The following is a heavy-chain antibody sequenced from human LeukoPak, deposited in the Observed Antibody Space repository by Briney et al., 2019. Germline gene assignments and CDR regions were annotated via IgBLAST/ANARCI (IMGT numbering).Heavy chain of an antibody. Sequence: GGSLRLSCAASGFTFSSYSMNWVRQAPGKGLEWVSSISSSSSYIYYADSVRGRFTISRDNAKNSLYLQMNSLRAEDTAVYYCAREGRITMIPWGQGTLVTVSS. CDR3: AREGRITMIP. J-gene: IGHJ4*02. V-gene: IGHV3-21*01. CDR1: GFTFSSYS. CDR2: ISSSSSYI. D-gene: IGHD3-22*01.